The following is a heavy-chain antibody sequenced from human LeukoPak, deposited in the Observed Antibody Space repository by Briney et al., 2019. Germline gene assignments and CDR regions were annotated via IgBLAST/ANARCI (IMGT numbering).Heavy chain of an antibody. CDR2: ISGYNGNT. V-gene: IGHV1-18*01. J-gene: IGHJ3*02. D-gene: IGHD2-15*01. CDR3: ARDGGGPGDAFDI. CDR1: VYTFTNYG. Sequence: GASVTVSFKASVYTFTNYGLSWVRQAPGQGLEWMGWISGYNGNTNYAQRLQGRVTLTTDTSTNTAYMELTSLRSDDTAVYYCARDGGGPGDAFDIWGQGTMVTVSS.